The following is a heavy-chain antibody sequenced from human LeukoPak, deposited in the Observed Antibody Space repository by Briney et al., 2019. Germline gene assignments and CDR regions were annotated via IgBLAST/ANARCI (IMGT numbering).Heavy chain of an antibody. D-gene: IGHD3-10*01. CDR3: ARTITMVRGVILPDWFDP. CDR2: IYYRGST. CDR1: GVSISSYY. Sequence: SETLSLTCAVSGVSISSYYWSWLRQPPGKGLEWVGYIYYRGSTNYNPSLQSRVTISVDQYKNQFSLKLSSVTAADTAVYYCARTITMVRGVILPDWFDPWGQGTLVTVSS. V-gene: IGHV4-59*01. J-gene: IGHJ5*02.